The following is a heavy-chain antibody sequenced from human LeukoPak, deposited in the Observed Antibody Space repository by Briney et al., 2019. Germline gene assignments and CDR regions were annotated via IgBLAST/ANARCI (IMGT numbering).Heavy chain of an antibody. Sequence: GGSLRLSCAASGFTFDYYGMSWVRQAPGKGLELVSGINWKGGSTGYADSVKWRFTICRDNANNSLYLQMNSLRADDTALYYCARDLNGDGYWGQGTLVTVSS. V-gene: IGHV3-20*04. CDR1: GFTFDYYG. D-gene: IGHD4-17*01. CDR2: INWKGGST. CDR3: ARDLNGDGY. J-gene: IGHJ4*02.